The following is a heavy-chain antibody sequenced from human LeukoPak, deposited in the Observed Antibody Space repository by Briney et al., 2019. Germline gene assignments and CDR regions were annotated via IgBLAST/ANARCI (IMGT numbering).Heavy chain of an antibody. V-gene: IGHV3-21*01. CDR2: ISGRSDDI. CDR1: GFTFSNAL. D-gene: IGHD1-26*01. Sequence: PGGSLRLSCAASGFTFSNALMSWVRQAPGKGLEWVSSISGRSDDIYYADSVKGRFTISIDNSKNSLYLQMKRLRAEDTALYYCARRGYHDYSGFDYWGQGTLVTVSS. J-gene: IGHJ4*02. CDR3: ARRGYHDYSGFDY.